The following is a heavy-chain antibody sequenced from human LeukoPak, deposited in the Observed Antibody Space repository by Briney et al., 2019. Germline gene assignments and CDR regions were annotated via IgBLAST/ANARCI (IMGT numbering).Heavy chain of an antibody. CDR3: ARSAGPKQVVLPFDY. J-gene: IGHJ4*02. CDR1: GYTFTGYY. CDR2: INPNTGGT. Sequence: ASVTVSCKASGYTFTGYYINWVRQAPGQGLEWMGWINPNTGGTIYAQKLQGRVTMTRDTSISTAYMELSRLRSDDTAVYYCARSAGPKQVVLPFDYWGQGTLVTVSS. D-gene: IGHD6-13*01. V-gene: IGHV1-2*02.